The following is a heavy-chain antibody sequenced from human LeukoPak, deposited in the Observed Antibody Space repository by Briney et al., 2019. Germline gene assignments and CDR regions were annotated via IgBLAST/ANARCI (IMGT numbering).Heavy chain of an antibody. V-gene: IGHV1-46*01. J-gene: IGHJ3*02. CDR1: GYTFTSYY. CDR2: INPSGGST. D-gene: IGHD5-18*01. Sequence: ASVKVSCKASGYTFTSYYMHWVRQAPGQGLEWMGIINPSGGSTSYAQKFQGRVTMTRDTSTSTVYMELSSLRSEDTAVYYCARDLAVSPGYSYGFDIWGQGTMVTVSS. CDR3: ARDLAVSPGYSYGFDI.